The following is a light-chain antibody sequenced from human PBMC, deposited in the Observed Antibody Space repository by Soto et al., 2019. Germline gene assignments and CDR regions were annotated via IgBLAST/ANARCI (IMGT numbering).Light chain of an antibody. CDR2: EVN. CDR3: CSYAGGNTLI. CDR1: NGDVGSYDL. Sequence: QSALTQPASVSGSPGQSITISCTGTNGDVGSYDLVSWYQQYPGKAPKLIIYEVNKRPSGVFNRFSGAKSGNTASLTISGLQTEDEADYDCCSYAGGNTLIFGGGTKLTVL. J-gene: IGLJ2*01. V-gene: IGLV2-23*02.